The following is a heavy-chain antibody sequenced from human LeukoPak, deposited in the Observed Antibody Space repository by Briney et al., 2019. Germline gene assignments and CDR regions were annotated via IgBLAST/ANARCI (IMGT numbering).Heavy chain of an antibody. D-gene: IGHD3-3*01. V-gene: IGHV3-30*03. Sequence: PGGSLRLSCAPSGFTISRHGRHWVRQALGKGLKWVAIISNDGSRKYYAHSVEGRFTISRDNSKNTLYLQMDSLRAEDTAVYYCARDRAWNYFDYWGQGTLVTVSS. J-gene: IGHJ4*02. CDR1: GFTISRHG. CDR3: ARDRAWNYFDY. CDR2: ISNDGSRK.